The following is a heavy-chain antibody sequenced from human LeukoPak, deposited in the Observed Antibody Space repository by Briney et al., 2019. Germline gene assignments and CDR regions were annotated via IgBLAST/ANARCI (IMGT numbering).Heavy chain of an antibody. CDR1: GGSISSSSYY. V-gene: IGHV4-39*01. Sequence: SETLSLTCTVSGGSISSSSYYWGWIRQPPGKGLEWIGSIYYSGSTYYNPSLKSRVTISVDTSKNQFSLKLSSVTAADTAVYYCARHESPPYFDYWGQGTLVTVSS. J-gene: IGHJ4*02. CDR2: IYYSGST. CDR3: ARHESPPYFDY.